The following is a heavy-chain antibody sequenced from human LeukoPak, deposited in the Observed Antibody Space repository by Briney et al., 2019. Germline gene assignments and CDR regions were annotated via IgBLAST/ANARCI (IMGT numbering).Heavy chain of an antibody. CDR3: ARRGGADCSGGSCYPSPYYYYGMDV. V-gene: IGHV5-51*01. J-gene: IGHJ6*04. CDR2: IYPGDSDT. Sequence: GESLKISCKGSGYSFTSYWIGRVRQMPGKGLEWMGIIYPGDSDTRYSPSFQGQVTISADKSISTAYLQWSSLKASDTAMYYCARRGGADCSGGSCYPSPYYYYGMDVWGKGTTATVSS. CDR1: GYSFTSYW. D-gene: IGHD2-15*01.